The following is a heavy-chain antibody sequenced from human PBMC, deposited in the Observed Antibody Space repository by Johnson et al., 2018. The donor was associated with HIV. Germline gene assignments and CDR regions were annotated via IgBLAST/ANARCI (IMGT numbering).Heavy chain of an antibody. CDR1: GFNFNDYG. J-gene: IGHJ3*02. V-gene: IGHV3-20*04. D-gene: IGHD3-3*01. Sequence: VQLVESGGGVARPGGSLRLSCAASGFNFNDYGMSWVRQAPGRGLEWVSGINWNGGSTGYADSVKGRFTISRNNVRNSLYLQMNSLRTEDTAVYYFATDQRVDDVFDIWGQGTMVTVSS. CDR3: ATDQRVDDVFDI. CDR2: INWNGGST.